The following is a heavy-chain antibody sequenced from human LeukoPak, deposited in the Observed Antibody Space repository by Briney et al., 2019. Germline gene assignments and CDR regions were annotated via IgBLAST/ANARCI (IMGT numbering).Heavy chain of an antibody. Sequence: GGSLRLSCAASGFTFSSYWMQWVRQAPGKGLVWVSRINSDGSATSHADSVKGRLTISRDNAKNTLYLQMNSLRAEDTAVYYCGRVAHDSSGYYFNDYWGQGTLVTVPS. J-gene: IGHJ4*02. CDR2: INSDGSAT. CDR3: GRVAHDSSGYYFNDY. CDR1: GFTFSSYW. V-gene: IGHV3-74*01. D-gene: IGHD3-22*01.